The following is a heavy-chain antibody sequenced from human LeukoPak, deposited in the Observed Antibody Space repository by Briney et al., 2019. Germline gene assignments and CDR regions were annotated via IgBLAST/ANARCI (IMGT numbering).Heavy chain of an antibody. J-gene: IGHJ4*02. CDR2: ISPAGGTT. CDR3: AKEGDYDFWSGYLPFDY. CDR1: GFTFSSEA. Sequence: GGSLRLSCAVSGFTFSSEAMGWVRQLPGGGLEWVSTISPAGGTTYYAESMKGRFTISRDNSKSTLYLQMNSLRVEDTAVYYCAKEGDYDFWSGYLPFDYWGQGTLVTVSS. V-gene: IGHV3-23*01. D-gene: IGHD3-3*01.